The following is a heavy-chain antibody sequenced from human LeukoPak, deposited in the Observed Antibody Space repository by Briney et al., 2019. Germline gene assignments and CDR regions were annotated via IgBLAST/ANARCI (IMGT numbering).Heavy chain of an antibody. Sequence: SETLSLTCTVSGGFISSYYWSWIRQPAGKGLEWIGRIYTSGTTNYNPSLKSRVTVSIDTSKNQFSLDLGSVTAADTAVYYCAREFTSWGQGTLVTVSS. CDR1: GGFISSYY. CDR2: IYTSGTT. J-gene: IGHJ5*02. V-gene: IGHV4-4*07. CDR3: AREFTS.